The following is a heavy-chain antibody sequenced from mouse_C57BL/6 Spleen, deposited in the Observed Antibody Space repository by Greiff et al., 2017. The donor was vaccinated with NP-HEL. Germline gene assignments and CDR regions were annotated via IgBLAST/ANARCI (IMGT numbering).Heavy chain of an antibody. J-gene: IGHJ2*01. CDR2: INPGSGGT. V-gene: IGHV1-54*01. CDR3: ARGGRGPLDY. Sequence: VQLQQSGAELVRPGTSVKVSCKASGYAFTNYLIDWVKQRPGQGLEWIGVINPGSGGTNYNEKFKGKATLTADKSSSTAYMQLSSLTSEDSAVYCCARGGRGPLDYWGQGTTLTVSS. CDR1: GYAFTNYL. D-gene: IGHD3-3*01.